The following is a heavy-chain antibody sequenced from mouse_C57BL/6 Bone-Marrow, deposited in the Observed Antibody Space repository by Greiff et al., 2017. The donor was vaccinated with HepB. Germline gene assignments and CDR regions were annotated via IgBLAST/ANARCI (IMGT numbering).Heavy chain of an antibody. V-gene: IGHV5-9-1*02. CDR3: TRDRDYGSSRYVDV. CDR1: GFTFSSYA. CDR2: ISSGGDYI. D-gene: IGHD1-1*01. J-gene: IGHJ1*03. Sequence: EVQRVESGEGLVKPGGSLKLSCAASGFTFSSYAMSWVRQTPEKRLEWVAYISSGGDYIYYADTVKGRFTISRDNARNTLYLQMSRLKSEDTAMYYCTRDRDYGSSRYVDVWGTGTTVTVSS.